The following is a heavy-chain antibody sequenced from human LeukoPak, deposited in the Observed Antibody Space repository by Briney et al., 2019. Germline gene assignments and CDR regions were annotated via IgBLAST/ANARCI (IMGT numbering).Heavy chain of an antibody. J-gene: IGHJ4*02. CDR2: ISYDGSNK. CDR3: ARDLYWGIGSSWYAPDY. Sequence: PGGSLRLSCAASGFTFSSYAMHWVRQAPGKGLEWVTVISYDGSNKCYADSVKGRFTISRDNSKNTLYLQMNSLRAEDTAVYYCARDLYWGIGSSWYAPDYWGQGTLVTVSS. V-gene: IGHV3-30*04. CDR1: GFTFSSYA. D-gene: IGHD6-13*01.